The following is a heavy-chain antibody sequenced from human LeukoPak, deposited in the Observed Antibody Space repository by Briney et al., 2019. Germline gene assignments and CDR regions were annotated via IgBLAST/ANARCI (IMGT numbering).Heavy chain of an antibody. Sequence: PSETLSLTCTVSGVSISGYYWSWIRQPPGKGLEWIGEINHSGSTNYNPSLKSRVTISVDTFKKQFSLKLSSVTAADTAVYYCVTYYFDSSGPKKNYWGQGTLVTVSS. CDR2: INHSGST. CDR3: VTYYFDSSGPKKNY. CDR1: GVSISGYY. V-gene: IGHV4-34*01. J-gene: IGHJ4*02. D-gene: IGHD3-22*01.